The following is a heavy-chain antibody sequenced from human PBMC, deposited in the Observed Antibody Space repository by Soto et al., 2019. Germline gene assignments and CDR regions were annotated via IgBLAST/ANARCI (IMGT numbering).Heavy chain of an antibody. J-gene: IGHJ4*02. D-gene: IGHD3-9*01. V-gene: IGHV4-39*01. CDR3: ASRYGASLFEY. CDR2: IHNNGGT. Sequence: PSETLSLTCSVSGASISSSSYYWGWIRQSPGEGLAWIGNIHNNGGTKSNPPLDSRDTISGDTSAKQFSLRLTSVTAADTAVYYCASRYGASLFEYWGKGTLVTVAS. CDR1: GASISSSSYY.